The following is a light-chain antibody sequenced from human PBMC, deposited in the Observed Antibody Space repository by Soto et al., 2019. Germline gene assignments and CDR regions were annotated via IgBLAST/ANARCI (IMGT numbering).Light chain of an antibody. CDR3: QSYDSSNLYV. J-gene: IGLJ1*01. V-gene: IGLV6-57*01. CDR2: EDN. Sequence: NFMLTQPHSVSESPGKTVIISCTRSSGSIANNYVQWYQQRPGSSPTTVIYEDNQRPSGVPDRFSGSTDSSSNSASLTISGLKTEDEADYYCQSYDSSNLYVFGTGTKVTVL. CDR1: SGSIANNY.